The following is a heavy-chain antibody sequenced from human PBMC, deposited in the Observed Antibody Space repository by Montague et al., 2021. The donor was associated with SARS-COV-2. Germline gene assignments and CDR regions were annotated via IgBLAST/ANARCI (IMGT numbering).Heavy chain of an antibody. CDR3: ARGMFSGTPFAPFDS. CDR1: GYIFRSYS. D-gene: IGHD1-26*01. V-gene: IGHV1-18*01. J-gene: IGHJ5*01. Sequence: SVKVSCRASGYIFRSYSINWARQAPGQGLEWMGWVTPYNGNTNYEETFQGRVTMTADTSTDTAYMELRSLKSDDTALYYCARGMFSGTPFAPFDSWGQGTLVTVSS. CDR2: VTPYNGNT.